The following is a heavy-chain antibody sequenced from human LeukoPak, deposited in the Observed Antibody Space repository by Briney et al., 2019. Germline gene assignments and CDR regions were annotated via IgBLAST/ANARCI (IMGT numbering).Heavy chain of an antibody. CDR3: ARDDDYYDSSGYSPNDAFDI. CDR2: IIPIFGTA. V-gene: IGHV1-69*13. J-gene: IGHJ3*02. CDR1: GYTFTSYG. Sequence: ASVKVSCKASGYTFTSYGISWVRQAPGQGLEWMGGIIPIFGTANYAQKFQGRVTITADESTSTAYMELSSLRSEDTAVYYCARDDDYYDSSGYSPNDAFDIWGQGTMVTVSS. D-gene: IGHD3-22*01.